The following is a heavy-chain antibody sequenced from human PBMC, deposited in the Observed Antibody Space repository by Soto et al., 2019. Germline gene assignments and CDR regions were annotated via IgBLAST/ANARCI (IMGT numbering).Heavy chain of an antibody. J-gene: IGHJ3*02. CDR2: IYHSGSS. CDR1: GGSISSYY. V-gene: IGHV4-59*01. Sequence: PSETLSLTCTVSGGSISSYYWSWIRQPPGKGLEWIGYIYHSGSSTYNPSLKSRVTISIDTSKNHFSLRLSSVTAADTAIYYCAGDVDTTTKDAFDIWGQGTTLTVSS. D-gene: IGHD5-18*01. CDR3: AGDVDTTTKDAFDI.